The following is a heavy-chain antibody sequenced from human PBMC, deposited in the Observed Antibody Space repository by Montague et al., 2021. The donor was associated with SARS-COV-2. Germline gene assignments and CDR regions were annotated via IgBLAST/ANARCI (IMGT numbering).Heavy chain of an antibody. CDR3: VRAGGFHNRPPV. V-gene: IGHV4-34*01. J-gene: IGHJ4*02. CDR1: GGSFSGYC. D-gene: IGHD4-23*01. CDR2: IYQGAST. Sequence: SETLSLTCAVYGGSFSGYCWSWIRQSPGKGLEWIGEIYQGASTNYNPSLKSRVTMSVDRSKNQVSLELYSVTAADTALYYCVRAGGFHNRPPVWGQGALVIVSS.